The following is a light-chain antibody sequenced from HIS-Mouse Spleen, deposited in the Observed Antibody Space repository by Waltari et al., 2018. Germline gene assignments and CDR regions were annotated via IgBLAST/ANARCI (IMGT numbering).Light chain of an antibody. CDR3: CSYAGSSTNWL. CDR1: SSDVGSYNL. J-gene: IGLJ3*02. CDR2: EGS. V-gene: IGLV2-23*01. Sequence: QSALTQPASVSGSPGQSITISCTGTSSDVGSYNLVSWYQQHPGKAPKLMIYEGSKRPSGVSNRFSGSKPGNTASLTISGLQAEDEADYYCCSYAGSSTNWLFGRGTKLTVL.